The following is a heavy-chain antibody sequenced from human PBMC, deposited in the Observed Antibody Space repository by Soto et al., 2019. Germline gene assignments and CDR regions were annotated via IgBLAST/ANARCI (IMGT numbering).Heavy chain of an antibody. J-gene: IGHJ5*02. CDR2: INHSGST. CDR1: GGSFSGYY. Sequence: SETLSLTCAVYGGSFSGYYWSWIRQPPGKGLEWIGEINHSGSTNYNPSLKSRVTISVDTSKNQFSLKLSSVTAADTAVYYCARGRLLLWFGELYGWFDPWGQGTLVTVSS. CDR3: ARGRLLLWFGELYGWFDP. V-gene: IGHV4-34*01. D-gene: IGHD3-10*01.